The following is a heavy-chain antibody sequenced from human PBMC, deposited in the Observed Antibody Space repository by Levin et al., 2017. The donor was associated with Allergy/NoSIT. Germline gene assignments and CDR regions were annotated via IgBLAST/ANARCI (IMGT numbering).Heavy chain of an antibody. CDR1: GFTFSTYS. J-gene: IGHJ6*02. Sequence: NPGGSLRLSCVASGFTFSTYSMSWVRQAPGKGLEWVASISRMSRYLYYADSVKGRFTISRDDAKNSLYLQMNSLTPEDTAIYYCARDEVDYFGSGSAANGMDVWGQGTTVSVSS. D-gene: IGHD3-10*01. V-gene: IGHV3-21*01. CDR2: ISRMSRYL. CDR3: ARDEVDYFGSGSAANGMDV.